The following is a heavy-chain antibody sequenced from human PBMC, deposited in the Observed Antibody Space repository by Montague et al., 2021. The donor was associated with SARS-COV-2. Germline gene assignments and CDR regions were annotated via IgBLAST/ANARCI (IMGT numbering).Heavy chain of an antibody. V-gene: IGHV4-59*12. CDR1: GGSISTYY. D-gene: IGHD3-10*01. J-gene: IGHJ4*02. Sequence: SETLSLTCTVSGGSISTYYWNWIRQFPGKGLEWIGYIDYSGSTNYNPSLQSRVIISVDTSKNHFSLNLNSVTAADTALYFCARRIRITVFRGVPLTTHSLESWGQGIMVTVSS. CDR2: IDYSGST. CDR3: ARRIRITVFRGVPLTTHSLES.